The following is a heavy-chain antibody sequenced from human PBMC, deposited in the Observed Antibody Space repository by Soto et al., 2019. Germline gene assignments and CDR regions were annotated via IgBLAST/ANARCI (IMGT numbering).Heavy chain of an antibody. J-gene: IGHJ6*02. CDR2: INPNSGGT. Sequence: ASVKVSRKASGYTFTGYYMHWVRQAPGQGLEWMGWINPNSGGTNYAQKFQGRVTMTRDTSISTAYMELSRLRSDDTAVYYCAILDDPYYYYGMDVWGQGTTVTVSS. CDR1: GYTFTGYY. V-gene: IGHV1-2*02. D-gene: IGHD3-3*01. CDR3: AILDDPYYYYGMDV.